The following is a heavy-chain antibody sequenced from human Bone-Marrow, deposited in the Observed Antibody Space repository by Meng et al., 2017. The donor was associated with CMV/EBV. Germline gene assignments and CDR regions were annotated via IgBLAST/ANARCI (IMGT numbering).Heavy chain of an antibody. D-gene: IGHD3-22*01. CDR1: GFTFSSYA. CDR3: AKDASHMYYYDSSGYRGPYYFDY. J-gene: IGHJ4*01. V-gene: IGHV3-30-3*01. Sequence: GESLKISCVASGFTFSSYAMHWVRQAPGKGLEWVAVISYDGSNKYYADSVKGRFTISRDNSKNTLYLQMNSLRAEDTAVYYCAKDASHMYYYDSSGYRGPYYFDYWGQGTLVTVSS. CDR2: ISYDGSNK.